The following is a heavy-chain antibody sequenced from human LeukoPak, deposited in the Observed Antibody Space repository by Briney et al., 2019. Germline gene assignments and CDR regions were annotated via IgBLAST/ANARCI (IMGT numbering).Heavy chain of an antibody. J-gene: IGHJ4*02. CDR1: GDSISSYY. D-gene: IGHD6-6*01. CDR3: ARLTRLSTSPDRYYLDY. Sequence: KPSETLSLTCTVSGDSISSYYWSWIRQPPGKGLEWIGYIYTSGGTNCIPSLKGRVTISIDTSKNQFSLKLSSVTAADSAVYYCARLTRLSTSPDRYYLDYWGQGTLVTVSS. V-gene: IGHV4-4*09. CDR2: IYTSGGT.